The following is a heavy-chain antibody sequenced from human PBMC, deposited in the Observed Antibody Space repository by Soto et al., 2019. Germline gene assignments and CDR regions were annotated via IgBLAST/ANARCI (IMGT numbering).Heavy chain of an antibody. CDR2: ISSSGSTI. V-gene: IGHV3-11*01. CDR3: ARGPYDYVWGSDPPHFDY. J-gene: IGHJ4*02. D-gene: IGHD3-16*02. Sequence: PGGSLRLSCAASGFTFSDYYMSWIRQAPGKGLEWVSYISSSGSTIYYADSVKGRFTISRDNAKNSLYLQMNSLRAEDTAVYYCARGPYDYVWGSDPPHFDYWGQGTLVTVS. CDR1: GFTFSDYY.